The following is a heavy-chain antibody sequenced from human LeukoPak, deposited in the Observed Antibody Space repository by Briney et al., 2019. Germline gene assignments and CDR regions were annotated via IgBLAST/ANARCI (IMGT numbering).Heavy chain of an antibody. Sequence: GGSLRLSCAASGFSFISYGMSWVRQAPGKGLEWVSAISGSGGTTYYADSVRGRFIISRDNSKSTLYFQMNSLRGEDTAIYYYAKRSPYNSSSYYLDFWGQGTLVTVSS. CDR3: AKRSPYNSSSYYLDF. CDR2: ISGSGGTT. J-gene: IGHJ4*02. CDR1: GFSFISYG. V-gene: IGHV3-23*01. D-gene: IGHD6-6*01.